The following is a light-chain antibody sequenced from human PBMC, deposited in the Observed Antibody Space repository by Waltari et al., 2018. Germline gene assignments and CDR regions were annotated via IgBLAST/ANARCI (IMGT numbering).Light chain of an antibody. CDR2: RAT. CDR3: QQYDNYWT. Sequence: DIQMTQSPSTLSASVGDRVTITCRASQSITNWLDWYQQKPGKAPKLLSYRATILKSGVPSRFSGSGSGTEFTLTISSLQPDDFATYYCQQYDNYWTFGQGTKVEIK. V-gene: IGKV1-5*03. J-gene: IGKJ1*01. CDR1: QSITNW.